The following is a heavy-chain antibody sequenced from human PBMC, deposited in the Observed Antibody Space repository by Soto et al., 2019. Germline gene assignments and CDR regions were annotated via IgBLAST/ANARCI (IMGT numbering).Heavy chain of an antibody. CDR3: ARETGTPGYFQY. Sequence: KQSQTLSLTCAISGDTVSSNSAAWNWIRQSPSRGLEWLGRTYYRSKWYNDYAVSVKSRITINPDTSKNQFSLHLNSVTPEDTAVYYCARETGTPGYFQYWGQGTLVTVSS. D-gene: IGHD1-1*01. J-gene: IGHJ4*02. CDR2: TYYRSKWYN. V-gene: IGHV6-1*01. CDR1: GDTVSSNSAA.